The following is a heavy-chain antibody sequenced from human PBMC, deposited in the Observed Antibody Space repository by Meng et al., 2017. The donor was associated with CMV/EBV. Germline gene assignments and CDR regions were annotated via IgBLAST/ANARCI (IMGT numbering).Heavy chain of an antibody. CDR1: GYTFTTYD. J-gene: IGHJ6*02. V-gene: IGHV1-8*01. CDR2: MNPNSGNT. Sequence: ASVKVSCKASGYTFTTYDINWVRQATGQGLEWMGWMNPNSGNTGYAQKFQGRVTMTRVTSISPAYMELSSLTSDDTAVYYCARTRIEVEPDGTKIKYYNYGMDVWGQGTTVTVSS. D-gene: IGHD2-15*01. CDR3: ARTRIEVEPDGTKIKYYNYGMDV.